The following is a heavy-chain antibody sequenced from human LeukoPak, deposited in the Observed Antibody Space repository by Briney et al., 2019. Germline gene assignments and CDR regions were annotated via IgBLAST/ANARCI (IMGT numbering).Heavy chain of an antibody. Sequence: ASVKVSCKASGYTFTGYYMHWVRQAPGQGLEWMGWINPNSGGTNYAQKFQGRVTMTRDTSISTAYMELSSLRSEDTAVYYCARDRGITKIVVPPGNWFDPWGQGTLVTVSS. V-gene: IGHV1-2*02. CDR3: ARDRGITKIVVPPGNWFDP. J-gene: IGHJ5*02. D-gene: IGHD3-22*01. CDR2: INPNSGGT. CDR1: GYTFTGYY.